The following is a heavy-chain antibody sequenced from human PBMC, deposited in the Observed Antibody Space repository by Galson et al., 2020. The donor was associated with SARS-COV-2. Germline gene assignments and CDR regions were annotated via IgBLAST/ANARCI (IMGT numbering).Heavy chain of an antibody. V-gene: IGHV1-24*01. CDR1: GYTLTELS. J-gene: IGHJ5*02. CDR2: FDPEDGET. CDR3: ATSPAAIRENWFDP. Sequence: ASVKVSCKVSGYTLTELSMHWVRQAPGKGLAWMGGFDPEDGETIYAQKFQGRVTMTEDTSTDTAYMELSSLRSEDTAVYYCATSPAAIRENWFDPWGQGTLVTVSS. D-gene: IGHD2-2*02.